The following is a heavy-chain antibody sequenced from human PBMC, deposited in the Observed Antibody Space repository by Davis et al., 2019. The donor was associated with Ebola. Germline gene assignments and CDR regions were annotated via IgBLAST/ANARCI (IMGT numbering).Heavy chain of an antibody. CDR3: AKTQIYYYGMDV. J-gene: IGHJ6*02. CDR1: GFSFSRYS. Sequence: GESLKISCVVSGFSFSRYSMNWVRQAPGKGLEWVAVISYDGSNKYYADSVKGRFTISRDNSKNTLYLQMNSLRAEDTAVYYCAKTQIYYYGMDVWGQGTTVTVSS. V-gene: IGHV3-30*18. CDR2: ISYDGSNK.